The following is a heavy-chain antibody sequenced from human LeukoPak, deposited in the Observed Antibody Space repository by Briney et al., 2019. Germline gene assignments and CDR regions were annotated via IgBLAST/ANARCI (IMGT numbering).Heavy chain of an antibody. CDR2: INEGGNVK. D-gene: IGHD6-19*01. CDR3: ARVGKNGWDFDH. Sequence: GGSLRLSCTASGFTLNNDAMSWVRQAPGKGLEWVANINEGGNVKFYVDSVKGRFTISRDNTKISLYLQMYSLRAEDTAVYYCARVGKNGWDFDHWGQGTLVTVSS. CDR1: GFTLNNDA. J-gene: IGHJ4*02. V-gene: IGHV3-7*01.